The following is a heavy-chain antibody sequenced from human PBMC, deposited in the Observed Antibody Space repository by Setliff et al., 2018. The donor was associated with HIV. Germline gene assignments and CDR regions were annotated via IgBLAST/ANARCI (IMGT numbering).Heavy chain of an antibody. CDR2: IYSNANT. J-gene: IGHJ6*03. Sequence: ETLSLTCAVSGDSITRGGDFWSWIRHHPGKGLEWVSVIYSNANTLYADSVKGRFTSSRDNSKNTLYLQMNNLRAEDTAVYYCARGQSNSWYVKVPYYMDVWGKGTTVTVSS. V-gene: IGHV3-66*03. D-gene: IGHD6-13*01. CDR1: GDSITRGGDF. CDR3: ARGQSNSWYVKVPYYMDV.